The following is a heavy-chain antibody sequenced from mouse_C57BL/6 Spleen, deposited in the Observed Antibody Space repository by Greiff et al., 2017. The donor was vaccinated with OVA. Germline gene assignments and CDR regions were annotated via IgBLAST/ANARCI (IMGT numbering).Heavy chain of an antibody. V-gene: IGHV1-50*01. CDR3: ARAYDGYYD. Sequence: QVQLQQSGAELVKPGASVKLSCKASGYTFTSYWMQWVKQRPGQGLEWIGEIDPSDSYTNYNQKFKGKATLTVDTSSSTAYMQLSSLTSEDSAVYYCARAYDGYYDWGQGTTLTVSS. D-gene: IGHD2-3*01. J-gene: IGHJ2*01. CDR2: IDPSDSYT. CDR1: GYTFTSYW.